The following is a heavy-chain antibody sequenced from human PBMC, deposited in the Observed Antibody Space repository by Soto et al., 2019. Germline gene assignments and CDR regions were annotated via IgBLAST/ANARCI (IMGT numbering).Heavy chain of an antibody. Sequence: QVQLVQSGAEEKKPGASVKVSCKASGYTFTSYAMHWVRQAPGQRLEWMGWINAGNGNTKYSQKFQGRVTITRDTSASTVYMELSSLRSEDTAVYYCASPALDSPQAFDIWGQGTMVTVSS. CDR3: ASPALDSPQAFDI. J-gene: IGHJ3*02. V-gene: IGHV1-3*05. D-gene: IGHD3-22*01. CDR1: GYTFTSYA. CDR2: INAGNGNT.